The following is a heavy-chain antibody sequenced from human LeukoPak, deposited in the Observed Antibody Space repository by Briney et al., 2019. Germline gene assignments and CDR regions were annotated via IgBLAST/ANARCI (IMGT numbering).Heavy chain of an antibody. J-gene: IGHJ4*02. CDR3: ARDQEAFDY. CDR1: GYTFTSYG. Sequence: ASAKVSCKASGYTFTSYGISWVRQAPGQGLEWMGWISAYNGNTNYAQKLQGRVTVTRDTSTSTVHMELSGLRSEDTAVYYCARDQEAFDYWGQGTLVTVSS. CDR2: ISAYNGNT. V-gene: IGHV1-18*01.